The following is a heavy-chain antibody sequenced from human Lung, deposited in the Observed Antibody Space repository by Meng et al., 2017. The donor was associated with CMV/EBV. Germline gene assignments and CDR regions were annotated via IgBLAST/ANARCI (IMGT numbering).Heavy chain of an antibody. CDR2: VSDGGDYV. CDR1: GFSFNTYT. Sequence: GGSLRLXCAASGFSFNTYTLNWVRQAPGKGLEWVSSVSDGGDYVYYADSVKGRFTISRDNARNSLFLQMNSLRAEDTAVYYCARDLGYCSRTSCYMFYFDYWGQGTLVTVSS. J-gene: IGHJ4*02. V-gene: IGHV3-21*01. D-gene: IGHD2-2*02. CDR3: ARDLGYCSRTSCYMFYFDY.